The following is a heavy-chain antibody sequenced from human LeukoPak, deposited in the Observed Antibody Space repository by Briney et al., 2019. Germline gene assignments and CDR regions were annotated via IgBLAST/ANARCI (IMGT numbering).Heavy chain of an antibody. V-gene: IGHV3-7*01. J-gene: IGHJ4*02. Sequence: GGSLRLSCAASGFIFSSYWMSWVRQAPGKGLEWVANIKQDGSEKYYVDSVKGRFTISRDNAKNSLYLQMNSLRAEDTAVYYCARDIYYDSSGYYVYWGQGTLVTVSS. CDR3: ARDIYYDSSGYYVY. CDR1: GFIFSSYW. D-gene: IGHD3-22*01. CDR2: IKQDGSEK.